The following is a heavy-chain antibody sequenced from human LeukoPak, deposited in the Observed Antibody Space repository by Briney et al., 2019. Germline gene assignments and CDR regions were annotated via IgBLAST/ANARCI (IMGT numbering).Heavy chain of an antibody. D-gene: IGHD6-13*01. J-gene: IGHJ4*02. Sequence: GASVKVSCKASGYTFSDYYINWVRQAPGQGLEWMGWISPKNGGTNYAQKYQGRVTMTRDTSINTAYMDLSSLKSNDTAVYYCARWLYGSNLGRFDYWGQGTLVTVSS. CDR1: GYTFSDYY. CDR3: ARWLYGSNLGRFDY. CDR2: ISPKNGGT. V-gene: IGHV1-2*02.